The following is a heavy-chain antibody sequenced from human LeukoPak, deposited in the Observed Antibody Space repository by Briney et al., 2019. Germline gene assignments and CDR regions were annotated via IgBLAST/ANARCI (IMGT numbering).Heavy chain of an antibody. Sequence: GASVKVSCKASGYTFTSYGISWVRQAPGQGLEWMGWISAYNGNTNYAQKLQGRVTMTTDTSTSTAYMELRSLRSDDTAVYYCARDSPLRRHYYDSSGYYPSNPNFDYWGQGTLVTVSS. J-gene: IGHJ4*02. CDR3: ARDSPLRRHYYDSSGYYPSNPNFDY. V-gene: IGHV1-18*01. CDR2: ISAYNGNT. D-gene: IGHD3-22*01. CDR1: GYTFTSYG.